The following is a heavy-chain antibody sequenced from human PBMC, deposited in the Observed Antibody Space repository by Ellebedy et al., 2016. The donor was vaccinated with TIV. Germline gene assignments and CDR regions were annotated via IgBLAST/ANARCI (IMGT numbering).Heavy chain of an antibody. J-gene: IGHJ4*02. CDR3: YSGGY. Sequence: GESLKISCAASGFTFSTYSMNWVRQAPGKGLEWVSSISSDSDYIFYADSVKGRFTISRDNAKNSLYLQMNSLRAEDTAVYYVYSGGYWGQGTLVTVSS. D-gene: IGHD1-26*01. CDR1: GFTFSTYS. CDR2: ISSDSDYI. V-gene: IGHV3-21*06.